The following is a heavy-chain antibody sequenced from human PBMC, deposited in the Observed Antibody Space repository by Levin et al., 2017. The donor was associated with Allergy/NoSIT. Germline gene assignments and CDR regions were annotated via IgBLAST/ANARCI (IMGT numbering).Heavy chain of an antibody. Sequence: SQTLSLTCTVSGGSISSYYWSWIRQPPGKGLEWIGYIYYSGSTNYNPSLKSRVTISVDTSKNQFSLKLSSVTAADTAVYYCARVARELDYWGQGTLVTVSS. CDR3: ARVARELDY. CDR2: IYYSGST. V-gene: IGHV4-59*01. D-gene: IGHD6-6*01. CDR1: GGSISSYY. J-gene: IGHJ4*02.